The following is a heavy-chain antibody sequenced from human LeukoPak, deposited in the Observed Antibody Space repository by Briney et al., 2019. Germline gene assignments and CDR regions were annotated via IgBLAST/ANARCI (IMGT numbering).Heavy chain of an antibody. D-gene: IGHD3-16*01. CDR1: GFSLSSSGVA. V-gene: IGHV4-39*01. CDR2: INYSGIT. J-gene: IGHJ3*01. CDR3: ARHDRGGLDA. Sequence: SGPTLVNPTQTLTLTCTFSGFSLSSSGVAVGWIRQPPGKGLEWIGSINYSGITYYNPSLKSRVTKSVDTSKNQFSLNLNSVTAADTAVYYCARHDRGGLDA.